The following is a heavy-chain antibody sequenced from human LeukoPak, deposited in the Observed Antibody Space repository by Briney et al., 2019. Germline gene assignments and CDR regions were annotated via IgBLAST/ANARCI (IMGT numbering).Heavy chain of an antibody. CDR3: ARHAVGGGNLFDY. D-gene: IGHD4-23*01. J-gene: IGHJ4*02. CDR1: GGSISSYY. Sequence: PSETLSLTCTVSGGSISSYYWSWIRQPPGKGLEWIGYIYYSGGTNYNPSLKSRVTISVDTSKNQFSLKLSSVTAADTAVYYCARHAVGGGNLFDYWGQGTLVTVSS. V-gene: IGHV4-59*08. CDR2: IYYSGGT.